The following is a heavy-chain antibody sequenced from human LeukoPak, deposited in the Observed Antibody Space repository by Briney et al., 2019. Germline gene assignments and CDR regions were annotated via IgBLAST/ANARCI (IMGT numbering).Heavy chain of an antibody. CDR3: ARVVDTHFDY. CDR2: IKSDGSTT. CDR1: GFTFSSYW. J-gene: IGHJ4*02. Sequence: GGSLRLSCAASGFTFSSYWMHWVRHAPGKGLVWVSRIKSDGSTTTYADSAKGRFTISRDNAKNTLYLQMNSLRAEDTAVYYCARVVDTHFDYWGQGTLVTVSS. V-gene: IGHV3-74*01. D-gene: IGHD5-18*01.